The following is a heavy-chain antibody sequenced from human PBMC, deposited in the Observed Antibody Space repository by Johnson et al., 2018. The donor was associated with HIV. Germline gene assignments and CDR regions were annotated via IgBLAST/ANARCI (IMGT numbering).Heavy chain of an antibody. D-gene: IGHD2-21*01. J-gene: IGHJ3*02. CDR1: GFTFSNYG. CDR2: IRYDGSNK. V-gene: IGHV3-30*02. Sequence: VQLVESGGGVVQPGRSLRLSCAASGFTFSNYGMHWVRQAPGKGLEWVAFIRYDGSNKYYADSVKGRFTISRDNSKNKMYLQMNSLRAEDSAVYYCTTDRMVVMPMGAFDIWGQGTMVTVSS. CDR3: TTDRMVVMPMGAFDI.